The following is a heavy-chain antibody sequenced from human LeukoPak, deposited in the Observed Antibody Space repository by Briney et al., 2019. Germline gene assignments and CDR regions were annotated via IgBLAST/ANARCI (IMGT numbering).Heavy chain of an antibody. CDR2: INHSGST. V-gene: IGHV4-34*01. CDR3: ARGERLNTTTQGGCAFDI. J-gene: IGHJ3*02. CDR1: GGSFSGYY. Sequence: SETLSLTCAVYGGSFSGYYWSWIRQPPGKGLEWIGEINHSGSTNYNPSPKSRVTISVDTSKNQFSLKLSSVTAADTAVYYCARGERLNTTTQGGCAFDIWGQGTMVTVSS. D-gene: IGHD1-26*01.